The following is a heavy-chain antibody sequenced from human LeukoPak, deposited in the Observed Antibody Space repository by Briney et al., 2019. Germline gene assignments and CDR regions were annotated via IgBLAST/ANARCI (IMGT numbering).Heavy chain of an antibody. Sequence: SETLSLTCTVSGGSISSGPNYWIWIRQHPGKGLEWIGYITYSGNTYYYPALNSRVTVSLDTSKTQFSLKLSSVTAADTAVYYCARIAYDALDSYYYGMDVWGQGTTVTVSS. V-gene: IGHV4-31*03. J-gene: IGHJ6*02. CDR1: GGSISSGPNY. CDR3: ARIAYDALDSYYYGMDV. CDR2: ITYSGNT. D-gene: IGHD3-3*01.